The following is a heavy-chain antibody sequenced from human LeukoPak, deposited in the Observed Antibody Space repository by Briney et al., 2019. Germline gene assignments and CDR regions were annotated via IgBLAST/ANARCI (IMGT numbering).Heavy chain of an antibody. CDR3: ARDQGDAPYYYDSSGYYYDY. D-gene: IGHD3-22*01. Sequence: GESLKISCAASGFTFSSYSMNWVHQAPGKGLEWVSSISSSSSYIYYADSVKGRFTISRDNAKNSLYLQMNSLRAEDTAVYYCARDQGDAPYYYDSSGYYYDYWGQGTLVTVSS. J-gene: IGHJ4*02. V-gene: IGHV3-21*01. CDR2: ISSSSSYI. CDR1: GFTFSSYS.